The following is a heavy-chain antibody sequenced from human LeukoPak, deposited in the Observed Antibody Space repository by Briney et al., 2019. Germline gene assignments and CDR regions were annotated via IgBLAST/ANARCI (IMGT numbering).Heavy chain of an antibody. J-gene: IGHJ3*02. V-gene: IGHV1-69*13. CDR3: ARDQQLVRVGATKDGAFDI. CDR1: GGTFSSYA. Sequence: SVKVSCKASGGTFSSYAISWVRQAPGQGLEWMGGIIPIFGTANYAQKFQGRVTITADESMSTAYMELSSLRSEDTAVYYCARDQQLVRVGATKDGAFDIWGQGTMVTVSS. D-gene: IGHD1-26*01. CDR2: IIPIFGTA.